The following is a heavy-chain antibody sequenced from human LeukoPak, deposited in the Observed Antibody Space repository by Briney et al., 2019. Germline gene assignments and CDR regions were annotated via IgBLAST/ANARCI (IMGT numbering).Heavy chain of an antibody. D-gene: IGHD5-12*01. Sequence: SETLSLTCIVSGGSLSSYYWSWIRQPPGKGREWIGYTYYTGSTNYNPSLKSRVTISLDTSNNQFSLKLTSVTAADMAVYYCARGGYPFFYGMDVGSQGTTVTVYS. CDR1: GGSLSSYY. CDR3: ARGGYPFFYGMDV. J-gene: IGHJ6*02. CDR2: TYYTGST. V-gene: IGHV4-59*01.